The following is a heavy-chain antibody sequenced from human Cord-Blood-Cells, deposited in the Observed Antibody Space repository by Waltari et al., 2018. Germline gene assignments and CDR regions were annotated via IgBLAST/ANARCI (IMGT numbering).Heavy chain of an antibody. V-gene: IGHV4-34*01. CDR3: AGVTIFGVVRDAFDI. Sequence: QVQLQQWGAGLLKPSETLSLTCAVYGGSFSGYYWSWIRQPPGKGLEWIGEINQNGSTNYNPSLKSLFTISVDRSKKQFSLKLSSVTAADTALYYCAGVTIFGVVRDAFDILGQGTMVTVSS. CDR1: GGSFSGYY. J-gene: IGHJ3*02. CDR2: INQNGST. D-gene: IGHD3-3*01.